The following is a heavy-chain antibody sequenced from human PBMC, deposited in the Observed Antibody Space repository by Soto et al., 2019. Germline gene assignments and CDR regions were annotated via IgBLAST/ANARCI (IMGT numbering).Heavy chain of an antibody. CDR1: RGAFSKFI. J-gene: IGHJ6*02. CDR2: IIPIFGTA. CDR3: AKVRYSSPMGYYYGMDV. D-gene: IGHD6-19*01. Sequence: GASVKVSCKASRGAFSKFIVTWVLQAPGLGLEWVGGIIPIFGTANYAQKFQGRVTITADESTSTSYMEVNNLRSEDTAVYYCAKVRYSSPMGYYYGMDVWGQGTTVTVSS. V-gene: IGHV1-69*13.